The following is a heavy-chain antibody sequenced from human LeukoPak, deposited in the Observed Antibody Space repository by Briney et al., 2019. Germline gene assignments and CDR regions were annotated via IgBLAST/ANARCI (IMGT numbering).Heavy chain of an antibody. D-gene: IGHD3-16*01. J-gene: IGHJ6*03. CDR2: MSGSGYYT. CDR3: AKMGGQRLYDYCMEV. Sequence: PRGSLRLSCAASGFAFSNFAMSCVRQAPGKGLEWVSAMSGSGYYTYYVESVKGRLTISRDNSKNTLYLHMNSLRADDTAVDYCAKMGGQRLYDYCMEVWGRGTTVTVSS. V-gene: IGHV3-23*01. CDR1: GFAFSNFA.